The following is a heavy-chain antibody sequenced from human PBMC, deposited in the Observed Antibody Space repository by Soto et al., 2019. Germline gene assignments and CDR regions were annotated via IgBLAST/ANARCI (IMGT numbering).Heavy chain of an antibody. Sequence: QVQLVQSGAEVKKPGASLKVSGKPSGSTLTSNGISWVRQAPGQGLGGMGWISAYNGNTNYAQKLQGRVTMTTDTSTSTAYMELRSLRSDDTAVYYCARDRGLGAAAAWFDPWGQGTLVTVSS. CDR3: ARDRGLGAAAAWFDP. CDR1: GSTLTSNG. J-gene: IGHJ5*02. CDR2: ISAYNGNT. V-gene: IGHV1-18*01. D-gene: IGHD6-13*01.